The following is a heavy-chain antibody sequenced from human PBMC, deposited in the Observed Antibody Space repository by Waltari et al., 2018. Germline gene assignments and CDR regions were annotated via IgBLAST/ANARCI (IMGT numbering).Heavy chain of an antibody. CDR1: GGSISSYY. V-gene: IGHV4-4*07. CDR2: IYASGST. Sequence: QVQLQESGPGLVKPSATLSLTCPVSGGSISSYYWRWVRTPPGKGLEWIGRIYASGSTNYNPSLRSRVTMSVDTSKNHFSLRLTSVTAADTAVYYCARDRCNSTSCLSRGAFDIWGQGTMVTVSS. D-gene: IGHD2-2*01. J-gene: IGHJ3*02. CDR3: ARDRCNSTSCLSRGAFDI.